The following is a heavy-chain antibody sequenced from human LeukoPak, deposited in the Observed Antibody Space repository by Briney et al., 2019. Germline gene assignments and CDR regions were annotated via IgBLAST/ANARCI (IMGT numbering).Heavy chain of an antibody. D-gene: IGHD2-15*01. Sequence: GGSLRLSCAASGFTFSDYYMSWIRQAPGKGLEWVANIKQDGSERYYVDSVKGRFTISRDNAKNSLYLQMNSLRAEDTAVYYCARIAGDCSGGSCYLLGYYYYYMDVWGKGTTVTVSS. CDR3: ARIAGDCSGGSCYLLGYYYYYMDV. V-gene: IGHV3-7*01. CDR2: IKQDGSER. J-gene: IGHJ6*03. CDR1: GFTFSDYY.